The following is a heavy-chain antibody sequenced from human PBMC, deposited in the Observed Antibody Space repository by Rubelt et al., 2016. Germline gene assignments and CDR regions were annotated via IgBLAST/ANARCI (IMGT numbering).Heavy chain of an antibody. CDR2: ISNSGST. CDR3: ARHASGANCYYDY. J-gene: IGHJ4*02. Sequence: QLQLQESGPGLVKPSETLSLTCTVSGGSISSYSWSWIRQPPGKGLEWIGYISNSGSTSYNPSLKSRVTISLDTSKNQFSLKLISVTAADTAVYYCARHASGANCYYDYWGQGTLVTVSS. CDR1: GGSISSYS. D-gene: IGHD4/OR15-4a*01. V-gene: IGHV4-59*08.